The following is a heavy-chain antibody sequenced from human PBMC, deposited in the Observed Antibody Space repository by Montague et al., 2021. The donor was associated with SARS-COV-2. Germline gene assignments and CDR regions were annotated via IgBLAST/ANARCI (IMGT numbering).Heavy chain of an antibody. CDR3: ARVGNYRGVY. Sequence: SETLCLTCTVSSDSVSSGKYFWTWIRQPPGKGLEWIGCIFYTGSANYNPSLKSRVTISVDTSNNQFSLKLKSVSAADTAVYYCARVGNYRGVYWGQGILVTVSS. CDR2: IFYTGSA. J-gene: IGHJ4*02. CDR1: SDSVSSGKYF. V-gene: IGHV4-61*01. D-gene: IGHD3-10*01.